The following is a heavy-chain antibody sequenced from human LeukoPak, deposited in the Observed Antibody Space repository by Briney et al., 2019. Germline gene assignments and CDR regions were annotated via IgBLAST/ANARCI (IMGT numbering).Heavy chain of an antibody. CDR3: AREVWGSSYYGMDV. CDR1: GFTFSSYW. J-gene: IGHJ6*02. Sequence: GGSLRLSCAASGFTFSSYWMSWVRQAPGKGLEWVANIKQDGSEKYYVDSVKGRFTISRDNAKNSLYLQMNSLRAEDTAVYYCAREVWGSSYYGMDVWGQGTTVTVSS. CDR2: IKQDGSEK. V-gene: IGHV3-7*01. D-gene: IGHD7-27*01.